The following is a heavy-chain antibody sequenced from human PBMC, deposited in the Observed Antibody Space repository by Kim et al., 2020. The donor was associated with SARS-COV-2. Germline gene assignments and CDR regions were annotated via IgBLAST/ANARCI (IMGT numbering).Heavy chain of an antibody. CDR2: ISSSSSYI. D-gene: IGHD3-10*01. CDR3: ARWFGELFNWDYGMDV. J-gene: IGHJ6*02. V-gene: IGHV3-21*01. Sequence: GGSLRLSCAAPGFTFSSYSMNWVRQAPGKGLEWVSSISSSSSYIYYADSVKGRFTISRDNAKNSLYLQMNSLRAEDTAVYYCARWFGELFNWDYGMDVWGQGTTVTVSS. CDR1: GFTFSSYS.